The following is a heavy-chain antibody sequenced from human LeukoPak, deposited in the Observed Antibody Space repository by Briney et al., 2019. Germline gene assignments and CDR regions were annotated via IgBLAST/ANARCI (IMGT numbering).Heavy chain of an antibody. Sequence: PGGSLRLSCAASGFTFSSYSMNWGCEAPGQGLEWVSSISGSSSYIYYADSVKGRFTISRHNAKNSLYLQMNSLRAEDTAVYYCARVPAGVIGMKDAFDIWGQGTMVTVSS. CDR3: ARVPAGVIGMKDAFDI. CDR1: GFTFSSYS. CDR2: ISGSSSYI. J-gene: IGHJ3*02. D-gene: IGHD3-16*02. V-gene: IGHV3-21*01.